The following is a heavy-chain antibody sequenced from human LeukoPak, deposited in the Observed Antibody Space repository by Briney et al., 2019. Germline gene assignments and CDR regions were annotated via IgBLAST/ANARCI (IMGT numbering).Heavy chain of an antibody. J-gene: IGHJ6*02. V-gene: IGHV1-18*01. CDR2: ISAYNVNT. D-gene: IGHD2-2*02. CDR1: GYTFTSYG. Sequence: AAVKVSCKASGYTFTSYGISSVRQAPGQGLEWMGWISAYNVNTNYAQKLQGRVTMTTDTSTSTAYMELRSLRSDDTAVYYCARDIVVVPAAIVVYYYYGMDVWGQGTTVTVSS. CDR3: ARDIVVVPAAIVVYYYYGMDV.